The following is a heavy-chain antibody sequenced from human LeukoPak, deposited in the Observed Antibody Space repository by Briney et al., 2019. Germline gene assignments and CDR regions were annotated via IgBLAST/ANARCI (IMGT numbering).Heavy chain of an antibody. D-gene: IGHD5-24*01. V-gene: IGHV1-69*05. Sequence: SVKVSCKASGGTFSSYAISWVRQAPGQGLEWTGRIIPIFGTANYAQKFQGRVTITTDESTSTAYMELSSLRSEDTAVYYCARDIADGYNWAAFDYWGQGTLVTVSS. J-gene: IGHJ4*02. CDR3: ARDIADGYNWAAFDY. CDR2: IIPIFGTA. CDR1: GGTFSSYA.